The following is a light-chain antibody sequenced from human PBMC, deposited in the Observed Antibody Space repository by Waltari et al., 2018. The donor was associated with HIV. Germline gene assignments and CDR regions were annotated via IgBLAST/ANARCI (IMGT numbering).Light chain of an antibody. CDR2: LNSDGSH. CDR3: QTWGTGILV. Sequence: QLVLTQSPCASASLGASVKRTCTLSSGPSNYAIAWTQQQPVKGPRSLMKLNSDGSHSKGDGIPDRFSGSSSGAGRYLTISSLQSEDEADYYCQTWGTGILVFGGGTKLTVL. V-gene: IGLV4-69*01. CDR1: SGPSNYA. J-gene: IGLJ3*02.